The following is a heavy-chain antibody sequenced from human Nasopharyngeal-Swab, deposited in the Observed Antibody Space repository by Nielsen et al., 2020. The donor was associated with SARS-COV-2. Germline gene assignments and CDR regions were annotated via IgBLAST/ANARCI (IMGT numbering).Heavy chain of an antibody. CDR1: GYTFTSYA. CDR2: INTNTGNP. Sequence: ASVKVSCKASGYTFTSYAMNWVRQAPGQGLEWTGWINTNTGNPTYAQGFTGRFVFSLDTSVSTAYLQISSLKAEDTAVYYCASGDYDILTGQIYYYYGMDVWGQGTTVTVSS. J-gene: IGHJ6*02. V-gene: IGHV7-4-1*02. CDR3: ASGDYDILTGQIYYYYGMDV. D-gene: IGHD3-9*01.